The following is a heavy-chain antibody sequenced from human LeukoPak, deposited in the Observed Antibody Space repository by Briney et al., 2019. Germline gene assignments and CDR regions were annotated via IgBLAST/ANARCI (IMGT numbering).Heavy chain of an antibody. CDR3: ARVVDYYDSSGYYYTNGAFDI. CDR2: IIPILGIA. J-gene: IGHJ3*02. V-gene: IGHV1-69*04. D-gene: IGHD3-22*01. CDR1: GGTFSSYA. Sequence: ASVKVSCKASGGTFSSYAISWVRQAPGQGLEWMGRIIPILGIATYAQKFQGRFTITADKSTSTAYMELSSLRSEDTAVYYCARVVDYYDSSGYYYTNGAFDIWGQGTMVTVSS.